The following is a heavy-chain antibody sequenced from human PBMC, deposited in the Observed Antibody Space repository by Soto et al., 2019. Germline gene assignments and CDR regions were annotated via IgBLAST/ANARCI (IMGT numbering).Heavy chain of an antibody. J-gene: IGHJ6*02. CDR1: GGTFSSYA. Sequence: QVQLVQSGAEVKKPGSSVKVSCKASGGTFSSYAISWVRQAPGQGLEWMGGIIPIFGTANYAQKFQGRVTITADESTSTAYMELSSLRSEDTAVYYCARDRRGYCSGGSCYSNYYYCDMDVWGQGTTVTVSS. V-gene: IGHV1-69*01. CDR2: IIPIFGTA. CDR3: ARDRRGYCSGGSCYSNYYYCDMDV. D-gene: IGHD2-15*01.